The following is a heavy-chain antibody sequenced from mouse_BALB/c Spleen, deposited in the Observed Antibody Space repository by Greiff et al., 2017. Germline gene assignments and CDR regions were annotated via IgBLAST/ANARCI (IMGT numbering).Heavy chain of an antibody. J-gene: IGHJ1*01. D-gene: IGHD1-1*01. CDR2: ISSGGST. CDR3: ARGDYGSRNWYFDV. V-gene: IGHV5-6-5*01. CDR1: GFTFSSYA. Sequence: DVQLVESGGGLVKPGGSLKLSCAASGFTFSSYAMSWVRQTPEKRLEWVASISSGGSTYYPDSVKGRFTISRDNARNILYLQMSSLRSEDTAMYYCARGDYGSRNWYFDVWGAGTTVTVSS.